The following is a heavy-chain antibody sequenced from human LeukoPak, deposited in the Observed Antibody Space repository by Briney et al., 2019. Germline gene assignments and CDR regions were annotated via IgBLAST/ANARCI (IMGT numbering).Heavy chain of an antibody. J-gene: IGHJ6*03. CDR2: FYTSGST. CDR1: GGSISSGDYY. Sequence: SETLSLTCTVSGGSISSGDYYWSWVRQPAGEGLEWIGRFYTSGSTDYSPSLKSRVTISVDTSKNQFSLELNSVTAADTAVNYCARETRQYQPVGYYYYYYMDVWGKGTTVTVSS. D-gene: IGHD2-2*01. CDR3: ARETRQYQPVGYYYYYYMDV. V-gene: IGHV4-61*02.